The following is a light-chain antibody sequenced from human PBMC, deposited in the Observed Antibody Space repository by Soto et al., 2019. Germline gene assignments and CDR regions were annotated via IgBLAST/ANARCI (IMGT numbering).Light chain of an antibody. J-gene: IGKJ1*01. Sequence: EIIMTQSPATLSVSPGEGATLSCRTSHSISTNLAWYQHKRGQSPRLLVYGASTRATGVPARFSGSGSGAEFSLSISSLQSEDFAVYYCQQYDNSAWTFGQGTKVEIK. V-gene: IGKV3-15*01. CDR1: HSISTN. CDR3: QQYDNSAWT. CDR2: GAS.